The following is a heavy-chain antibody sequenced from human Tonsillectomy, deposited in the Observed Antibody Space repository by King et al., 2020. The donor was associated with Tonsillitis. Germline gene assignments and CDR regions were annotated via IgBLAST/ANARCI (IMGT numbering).Heavy chain of an antibody. V-gene: IGHV3-21*01. CDR3: ARDCSGCSCYPYYYCMDV. D-gene: IGHD2-15*01. Sequence: VQLVESGGGLVKPGGSLRLSCAASGVTFSSYSMNWVRQSPGKGLEWVSSISSSSSYIYYADSVKGRFAISRDNAKHSLYLQMNRLRAEDTAVYYCARDCSGCSCYPYYYCMDVWGQGTTVPVSS. CDR2: ISSSSSYI. J-gene: IGHJ6*02. CDR1: GVTFSSYS.